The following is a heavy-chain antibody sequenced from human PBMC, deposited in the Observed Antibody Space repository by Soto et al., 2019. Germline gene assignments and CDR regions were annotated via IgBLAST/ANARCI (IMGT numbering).Heavy chain of an antibody. CDR3: ARRATVTQYDY. J-gene: IGHJ4*02. Sequence: PSGTLSLNCTFSDLSLRSCSLYATCIRPPPWEGGEGFGFTPSSGTTTHTPTLQSRVTISVDTSTSTTSLKVSSLTAADTAVYYCARRATVTQYDYWGQGTLVTVSS. V-gene: IGHV4-61*01. D-gene: IGHD4-17*01. CDR2: TPSSGTT. CDR1: DLSLRSCSLY.